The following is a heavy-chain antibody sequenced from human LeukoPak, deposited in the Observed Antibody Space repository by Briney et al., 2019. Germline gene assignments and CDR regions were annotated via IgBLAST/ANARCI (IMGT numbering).Heavy chain of an antibody. V-gene: IGHV3-48*01. CDR2: ISSSSRTI. CDR3: ARVGGGDWLQQYNWFDP. J-gene: IGHJ5*02. Sequence: PGGSLRLSCAASGFTFSSYSMNWVRQAPGKGLEWVSYISSSSRTIYYADSVKGRFTMSRDNAKNSLYLQMNSLRAEDTAVYYCARVGGGDWLQQYNWFDPWGQGTLVTVSS. CDR1: GFTFSSYS. D-gene: IGHD2-21*02.